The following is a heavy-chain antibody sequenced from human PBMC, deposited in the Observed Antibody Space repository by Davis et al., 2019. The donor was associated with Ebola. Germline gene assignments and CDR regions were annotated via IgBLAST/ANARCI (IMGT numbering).Heavy chain of an antibody. Sequence: SVKVSCKASGGTFSSYAISWVRQAPGQGLEWMGRIIPILGIANYAQKFQGRVKITADKSTSTAYMELSSLRSEDTAVYYCARDPSIAALKGDPWGQGTLVTVS. CDR1: GGTFSSYA. D-gene: IGHD6-6*01. CDR2: IIPILGIA. J-gene: IGHJ5*02. CDR3: ARDPSIAALKGDP. V-gene: IGHV1-69*04.